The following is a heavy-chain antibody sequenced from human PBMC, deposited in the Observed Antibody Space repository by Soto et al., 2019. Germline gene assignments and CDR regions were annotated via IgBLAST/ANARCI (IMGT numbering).Heavy chain of an antibody. CDR3: ARARPLYYYYYGMDV. V-gene: IGHV4-34*01. J-gene: IGHJ6*02. Sequence: SETLSLTCAVYGGSFSGYYWSWIRQPPGKGLEWIGEINHSGSTNYNPSLKSRVTISVDTSKNQFSLKLSSVTAADTAVYYCARARPLYYYYYGMDVWGQGTTVTVSS. D-gene: IGHD6-6*01. CDR2: INHSGST. CDR1: GGSFSGYY.